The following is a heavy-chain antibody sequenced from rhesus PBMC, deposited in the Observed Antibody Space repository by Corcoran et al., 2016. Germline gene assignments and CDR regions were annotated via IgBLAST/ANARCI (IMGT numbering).Heavy chain of an antibody. Sequence: QVQLQESGPGLVKPSETLPLTCAVSGASISSNYWSWIRQAPGKGLEWIGRIYGSGWRADYNPSLKNRGPISIAPSKNPFSLKLSSVTAADTAVYYCARVGGGSIYVGNRFDVWGAGVLVTVSS. CDR2: IYGSGWRA. CDR1: GASISSNY. V-gene: IGHV4S2*01. J-gene: IGHJ5-1*01. CDR3: ARVGGGSIYVGNRFDV. D-gene: IGHD4-29*01.